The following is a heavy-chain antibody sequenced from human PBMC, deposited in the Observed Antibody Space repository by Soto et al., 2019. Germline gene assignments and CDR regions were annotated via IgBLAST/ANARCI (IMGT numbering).Heavy chain of an antibody. J-gene: IGHJ4*02. D-gene: IGHD4-17*01. CDR1: RGSISSSNW. Sequence: PSETLSLTCAVSRGSISSSNWWSWVRQPPGKGLEWIAEIYHSGSTNYNPSLKSRVTISVDKSKNQFSLKLSSVTAADTAVYYCARDGFNYGDRIIDYWGQGTLVTVS. CDR3: ARDGFNYGDRIIDY. V-gene: IGHV4-4*02. CDR2: IYHSGST.